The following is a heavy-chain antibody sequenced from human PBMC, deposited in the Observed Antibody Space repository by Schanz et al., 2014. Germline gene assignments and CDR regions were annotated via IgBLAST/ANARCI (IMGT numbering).Heavy chain of an antibody. CDR1: GFPFNEYG. D-gene: IGHD6-13*01. CDR2: ISWNSGSI. V-gene: IGHV3-9*01. J-gene: IGHJ4*02. CDR3: AKEKEEVAADGSFFDY. Sequence: EVQLVESGGGLVQPGRSLRLSCAASGFPFNEYGMLWVRQAPGKGLEWVSSISWNSGSIDYADSVKGRFTISRDNAKNTVNLQMNSLRAEDTAVYYCAKEKEEVAADGSFFDYWGQGTLVTVSS.